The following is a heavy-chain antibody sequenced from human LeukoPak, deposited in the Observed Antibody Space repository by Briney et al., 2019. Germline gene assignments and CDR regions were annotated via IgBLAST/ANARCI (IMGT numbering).Heavy chain of an antibody. V-gene: IGHV4-39*07. CDR1: GGSISTYY. Sequence: SETLSLTCTVSGGSISTYYWGWIRQPPGKGLEWIGSIYYSGGTYYNPSLKSRVTISVDTSKNQFSLKLSSVTAADTAVYYCARDRSRIYDFEYWGQGTLVTVSS. CDR2: IYYSGGT. J-gene: IGHJ4*02. D-gene: IGHD6-13*01. CDR3: ARDRSRIYDFEY.